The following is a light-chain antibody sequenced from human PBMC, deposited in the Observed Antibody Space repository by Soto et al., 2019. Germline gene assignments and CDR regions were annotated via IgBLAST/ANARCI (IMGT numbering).Light chain of an antibody. CDR1: QSIKNW. CDR2: DAS. CDR3: QQSYVLPRT. V-gene: IGKV1-5*01. Sequence: DIQMTQSPSTLSASVGDRVTITCRASQSIKNWLAWYQQKPGEAPKLLIYDASSLQSGVPSRFSGRGSGTDFSLTITSLQLADFATYFCQQSYVLPRTFGQGTKVEI. J-gene: IGKJ1*01.